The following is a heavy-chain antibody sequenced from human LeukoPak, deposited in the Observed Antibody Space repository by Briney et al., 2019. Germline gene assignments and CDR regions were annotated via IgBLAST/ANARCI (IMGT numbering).Heavy chain of an antibody. D-gene: IGHD3-10*02. CDR2: IYSDGST. Sequence: GGSQRLSCAASGFIVSTNYMTWVRQAPRKELEWVSIIYSDGSTYYADSVKGRFTISIDNSKNTLYLQMNSLGAEDTAVYYCTTGAVRVIGDDYWGQGTLVTVSS. CDR3: TTGAVRVIGDDY. J-gene: IGHJ4*02. V-gene: IGHV3-66*01. CDR1: GFIVSTNY.